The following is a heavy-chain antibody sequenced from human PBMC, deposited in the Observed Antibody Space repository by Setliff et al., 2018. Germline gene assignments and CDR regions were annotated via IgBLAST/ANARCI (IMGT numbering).Heavy chain of an antibody. Sequence: PSETLSLTCSVSGGSISSGGFYWSWIRQSAGRGLEWIGHFHTGGATDYYLSLKSRVTISLDSSKNQFSLRLSSVTAADAAVYFCARESATIGEFPLYYFDKWGQGIPVTVSS. J-gene: IGHJ4*02. CDR2: FHTGGAT. CDR1: GGSISSGGFY. D-gene: IGHD3-10*01. CDR3: ARESATIGEFPLYYFDK. V-gene: IGHV4-61*09.